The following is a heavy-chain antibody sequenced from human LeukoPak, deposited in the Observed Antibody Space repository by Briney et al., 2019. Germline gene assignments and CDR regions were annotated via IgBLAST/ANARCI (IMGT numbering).Heavy chain of an antibody. CDR2: IRGSGGST. CDR1: GFTFSNYA. V-gene: IGHV3-23*01. D-gene: IGHD6-19*01. J-gene: IGHJ3*02. CDR3: ARNPERYSSGPGAFDI. Sequence: GGSLRLSCAASGFTFSNYAMTWVRQAPGKGLEWVSVIRGSGGSTYYADSVKGRFTISRDNSRDTLYLQMNNLRAEGTAIYYCARNPERYSSGPGAFDIWGQGTMVTVSS.